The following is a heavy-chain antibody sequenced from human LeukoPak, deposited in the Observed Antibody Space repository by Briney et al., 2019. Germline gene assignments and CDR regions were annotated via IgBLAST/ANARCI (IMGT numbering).Heavy chain of an antibody. Sequence: DSVKVSCKTSGYSFTGYYIHWVRQAPGQGLEWMGWINPSSGGTNYAQKFLGRVTMTRDTSVTTAYMELGSLRSDDTAIYYCTRILGTTDPFDYWGQGTLITVSS. D-gene: IGHD1-1*01. J-gene: IGHJ4*02. CDR2: INPSSGGT. V-gene: IGHV1-2*02. CDR1: GYSFTGYY. CDR3: TRILGTTDPFDY.